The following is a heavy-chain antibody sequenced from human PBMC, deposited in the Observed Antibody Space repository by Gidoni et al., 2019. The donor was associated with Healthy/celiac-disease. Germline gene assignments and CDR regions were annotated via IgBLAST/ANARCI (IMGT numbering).Heavy chain of an antibody. D-gene: IGHD1-1*01. Sequence: EVQLVESGGGLVKPGGSLRLSCAASGFTFSSYSMNWVRQAPGKGLEWVSSISSSSSYIYYADSVKGRFTISRDNAKNSLYLQMNSLRAEDTAVYYCARDLLHWDAFDIWGQGTMVTVSS. CDR2: ISSSSSYI. V-gene: IGHV3-21*01. CDR3: ARDLLHWDAFDI. J-gene: IGHJ3*02. CDR1: GFTFSSYS.